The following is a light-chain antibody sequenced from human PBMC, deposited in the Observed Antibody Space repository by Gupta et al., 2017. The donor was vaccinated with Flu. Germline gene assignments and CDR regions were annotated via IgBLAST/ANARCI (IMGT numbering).Light chain of an antibody. CDR2: KAS. Sequence: DIQMTQSPSTLSASVGDRVTIPCRASQSINIKLAWFQQKPGKAPKLMIYKASQLKRGVTSRFSGRGEAKEFTRTSSSPQNDACAYYYGQQYNAPWTFGQGTXVEIK. J-gene: IGKJ1*01. V-gene: IGKV1-5*03. CDR3: QQYNAPWT. CDR1: QSINIK.